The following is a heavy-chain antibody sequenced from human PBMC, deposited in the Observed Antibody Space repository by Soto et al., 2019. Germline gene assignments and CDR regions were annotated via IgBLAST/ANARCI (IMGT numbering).Heavy chain of an antibody. CDR1: GYPFTSYG. CDR3: ARDPMYSSSWYLGY. J-gene: IGHJ4*02. V-gene: IGHV1-18*04. CDR2: ISTYNGNT. Sequence: ASVKASSKASGYPFTSYGISWVRQAPGQGLEWMGWISTYNGNTNYAQKLQGRVTMTTDTSTSTAYMELRSLRSDDTAVYYRARDPMYSSSWYLGYWGQGTMVTVSS. D-gene: IGHD6-13*01.